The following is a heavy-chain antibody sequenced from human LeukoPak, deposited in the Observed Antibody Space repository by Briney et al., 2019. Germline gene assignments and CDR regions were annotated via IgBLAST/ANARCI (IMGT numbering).Heavy chain of an antibody. V-gene: IGHV3-30*18. CDR3: AKGGVLNHLDY. CDR2: ISYDGSNK. CDR1: GFTFSSYG. D-gene: IGHD4/OR15-4a*01. J-gene: IGHJ4*02. Sequence: GGSLRLSCAASGFTFSSYGMHWVRQAPGKGLEWVAVISYDGSNKYYADSVKGRFTISRDNSKNTLYLQMNSLRAEDTAVYYCAKGGVLNHLDYWGQGTLVTVSS.